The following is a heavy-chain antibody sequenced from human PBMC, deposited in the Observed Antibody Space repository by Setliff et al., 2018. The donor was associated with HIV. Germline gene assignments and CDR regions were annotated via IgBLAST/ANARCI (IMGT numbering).Heavy chain of an antibody. D-gene: IGHD3-10*01. J-gene: IGHJ6*02. CDR1: GFSFSNYA. V-gene: IGHV3-48*04. Sequence: GGSLRLSCVASGFSFSNYAMSWVRQAPGKGLEWVSIISGESRRTSYADSVKGRFTISRDNARNSLYLQMNSLRAEDTAVYYCARAAYYNGLDVWGQGTTVTVSS. CDR3: ARAAYYNGLDV. CDR2: ISGESRRT.